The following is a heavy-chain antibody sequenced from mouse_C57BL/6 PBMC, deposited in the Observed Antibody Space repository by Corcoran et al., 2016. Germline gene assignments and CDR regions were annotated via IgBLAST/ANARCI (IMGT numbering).Heavy chain of an antibody. CDR3: AREMDGGLQGFAY. J-gene: IGHJ3*01. CDR2: INTYSGVP. V-gene: IGHV9-3*01. D-gene: IGHD1-1*02. CDR1: GYTFTTYG. Sequence: QIQLVQSGPELKKPGETVKISCKASGYTFTTYGMSWVKQAPGKGLKWMGWINTYSGVPTYADDFKGRFAFSLETSASTAYLQINNLKNEDTATYFCAREMDGGLQGFAYWGQGTLVTVSA.